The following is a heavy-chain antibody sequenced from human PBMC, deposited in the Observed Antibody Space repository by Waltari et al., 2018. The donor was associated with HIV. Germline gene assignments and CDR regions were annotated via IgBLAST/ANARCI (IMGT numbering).Heavy chain of an antibody. CDR2: IYTNDDT. D-gene: IGHD3-10*01. Sequence: EVQLVESGGGLVQPGGSLRLSCAASGFTFSNYDMHWVRQAPGKGLEWVSTIYTNDDTFYPGSVKGRFTISRENAENSLYLQMNSLRAEDTAVYYCTRVRAGQMKYGMDVWGQGTTVTVSS. CDR1: GFTFSNYD. CDR3: TRVRAGQMKYGMDV. J-gene: IGHJ6*02. V-gene: IGHV3-13*01.